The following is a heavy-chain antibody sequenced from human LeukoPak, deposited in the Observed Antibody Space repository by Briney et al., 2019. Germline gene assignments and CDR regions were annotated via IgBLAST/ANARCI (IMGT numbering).Heavy chain of an antibody. CDR1: GYSISSGYY. CDR3: ARDPLYCSSTSCYLPFDY. Sequence: PSETLSLTCTVSGYSISSGYYWGWIRQPPGKGLEWIGSIYHSGSTYYNPSLKSRVTISVDTSKNQISLKLSSVTAADTAVYYCARDPLYCSSTSCYLPFDYWGQGTLVTVSS. D-gene: IGHD2-2*01. J-gene: IGHJ4*02. CDR2: IYHSGST. V-gene: IGHV4-38-2*02.